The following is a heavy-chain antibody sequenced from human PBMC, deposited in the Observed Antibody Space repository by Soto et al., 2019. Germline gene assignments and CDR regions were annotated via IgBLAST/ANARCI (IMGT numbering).Heavy chain of an antibody. CDR1: GHTFTSYD. D-gene: IGHD2-8*02. J-gene: IGHJ4*02. CDR3: ARVACTGGRCYYDY. Sequence: QVQLVQSGAEVKKPGASVKVSCKASGHTFTSYDFNWVRQATGQGLEWLGWMNPNSGTTGYAQRFQGRVTMTRNTXXSTAYMELSSLRSEDTAMYYCARVACTGGRCYYDYWGQGTLVTVSS. V-gene: IGHV1-8*01. CDR2: MNPNSGTT.